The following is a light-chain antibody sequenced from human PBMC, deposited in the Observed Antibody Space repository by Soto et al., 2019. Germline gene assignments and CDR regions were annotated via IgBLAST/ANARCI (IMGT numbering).Light chain of an antibody. CDR3: QSYDSSLSGSV. J-gene: IGLJ3*02. CDR1: SFNIGAGYD. Sequence: QSVLTQPPSVSGAPGQRVTISCTGSSFNIGAGYDVHWYQQLPGTAPKLLISGNNNRPSGVPDRFSGSKSGTSASLAITGLQAEDEADYYCQSYDSSLSGSVFGGGTKLTVL. CDR2: GNN. V-gene: IGLV1-40*01.